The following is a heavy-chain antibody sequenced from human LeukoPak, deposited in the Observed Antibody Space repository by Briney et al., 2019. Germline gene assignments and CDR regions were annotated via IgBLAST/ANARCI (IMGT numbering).Heavy chain of an antibody. CDR1: GGSISSYY. CDR2: IYYSGST. D-gene: IGHD6-19*01. Sequence: ETLSLTCTVSGGSISSYYWTWLRQPPGKGLEWIGYIYYSGSTNHNPSLKSRVTISVDTSKNQFSLKLSSLTAADTAVYYCARRRAVPGFYYFDYWGQGTLVTVSS. CDR3: ARRRAVPGFYYFDY. J-gene: IGHJ4*02. V-gene: IGHV4-59*08.